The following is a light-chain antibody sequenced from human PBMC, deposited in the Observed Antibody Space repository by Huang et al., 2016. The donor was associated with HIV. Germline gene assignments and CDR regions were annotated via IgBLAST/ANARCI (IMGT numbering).Light chain of an antibody. V-gene: IGKV1-39*01. Sequence: DIQMTQSPSFLSASVGDRVTITCRASQSISSYLHWYQQKPGKAPNLLIYAASSLQSGVPSRFSGSGSVTDFTLTISSLQPEDFATYYCQQSYSTPMYTFGQGTKLEIK. CDR1: QSISSY. CDR3: QQSYSTPMYT. CDR2: AAS. J-gene: IGKJ2*01.